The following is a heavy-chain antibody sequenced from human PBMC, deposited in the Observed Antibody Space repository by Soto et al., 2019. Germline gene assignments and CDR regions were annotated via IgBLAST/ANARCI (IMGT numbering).Heavy chain of an antibody. CDR3: AGHPYGESWFDP. CDR1: GASISSGAYD. Sequence: QVQLQESGPGLVKPSQTLSLTCTVSGASISSGAYDWSWIRQHPGKGLEWIGHIDDSGNTYYNPSLKNPVSISADTSKNHCSLRLTFVSAADTAVYYCAGHPYGESWFDPWGQGTLVTVSS. J-gene: IGHJ5*02. D-gene: IGHD4-17*01. CDR2: IDDSGNT. V-gene: IGHV4-31*01.